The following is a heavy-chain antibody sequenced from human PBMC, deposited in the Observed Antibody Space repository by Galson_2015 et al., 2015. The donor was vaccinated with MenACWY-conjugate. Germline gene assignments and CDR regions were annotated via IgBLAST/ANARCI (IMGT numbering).Heavy chain of an antibody. CDR1: GGSISSRSYY. CDR2: IYYSGST. J-gene: IGHJ1*01. Sequence: ETLSLTCPVSGGSISSRSYYWGWIRQPPGKGLEWIGSIYYSGSTYYNPSLKSRVTISVDPSKNQFSLKLSSVTAADTAVYYCARQNGGNSAFLTGWYFQHWGQGTLVTVSS. CDR3: ARQNGGNSAFLTGWYFQH. D-gene: IGHD4-23*01. V-gene: IGHV4-39*01.